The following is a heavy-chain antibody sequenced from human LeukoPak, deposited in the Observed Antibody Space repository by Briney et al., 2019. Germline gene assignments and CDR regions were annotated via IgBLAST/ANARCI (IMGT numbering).Heavy chain of an antibody. CDR1: GFPFSEYS. CDR2: IGVSSGNT. Sequence: SNLGGSLRLSCAASGFPFSEYSMNWFRQAPGKGLEWISYIGVSSGNTKYADSVKGRFTVSADNARNSLYLRMNSLRVEDTAVYYCARDHNYAFDNWGQGTLVTVSS. V-gene: IGHV3-11*06. J-gene: IGHJ4*02. CDR3: ARDHNYAFDN. D-gene: IGHD1-1*01.